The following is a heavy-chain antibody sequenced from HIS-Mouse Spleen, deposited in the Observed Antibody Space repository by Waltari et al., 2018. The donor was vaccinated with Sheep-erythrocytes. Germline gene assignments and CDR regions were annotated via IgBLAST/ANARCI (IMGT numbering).Heavy chain of an antibody. Sequence: QVQLVQSGAEVKKPGSSVKVSCKASGGTFSSYAISWVRQAPGQGLEWMGGIIPILGTAHNAQKFQGRVTITADESTSTAYMELSSLRSEDTAVYYCARDSVRRDHFDYWGQGTLVTVSS. CDR2: IIPILGTA. CDR1: GGTFSSYA. CDR3: ARDSVRRDHFDY. D-gene: IGHD3-10*01. V-gene: IGHV1-69*01. J-gene: IGHJ4*02.